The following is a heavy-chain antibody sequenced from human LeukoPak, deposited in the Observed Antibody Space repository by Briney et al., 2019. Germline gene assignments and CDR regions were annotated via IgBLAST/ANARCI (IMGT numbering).Heavy chain of an antibody. V-gene: IGHV3-23*01. J-gene: IGHJ3*02. Sequence: GGSLRLSCAASGFTLSNYAMSWVRQAPGKGLEWVSAISGSGGSTYYADSVKGRFTISRDNSKNTLYLQMNSLRAEDTAVYYCASQIWFDAFDIWGQGTMVTVSS. CDR3: ASQIWFDAFDI. CDR2: ISGSGGST. CDR1: GFTLSNYA. D-gene: IGHD5-18*01.